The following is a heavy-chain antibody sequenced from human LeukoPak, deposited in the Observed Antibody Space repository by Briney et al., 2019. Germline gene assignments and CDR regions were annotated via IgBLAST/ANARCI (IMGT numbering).Heavy chain of an antibody. CDR3: ASHSSGYFG. J-gene: IGHJ4*02. CDR2: IKQDGSEK. Sequence: GGSLRLSCAASGFTFSDYWMSWVRQAPEKGLEWVANIKQDGSEKYYVDSVKGRFTISRDNAKNSLYLQMNSLRAEDTAVYYCASHSSGYFGWGQGTLVTVSS. CDR1: GFTFSDYW. V-gene: IGHV3-7*01. D-gene: IGHD3-22*01.